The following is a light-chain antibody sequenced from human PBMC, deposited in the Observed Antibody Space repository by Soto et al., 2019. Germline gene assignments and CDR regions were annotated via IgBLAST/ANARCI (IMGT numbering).Light chain of an antibody. Sequence: AIRMTQSPSSLSASTGDRVTITCRASQGISSYLAWYQQKPGKAPKLLIYAASTLPSGVPSRFSGSGSGTDFPLTISCLQYEDFATYYCQQYYRYPLTFGGGTKVEIK. CDR3: QQYYRYPLT. CDR1: QGISSY. J-gene: IGKJ4*01. V-gene: IGKV1-8*01. CDR2: AAS.